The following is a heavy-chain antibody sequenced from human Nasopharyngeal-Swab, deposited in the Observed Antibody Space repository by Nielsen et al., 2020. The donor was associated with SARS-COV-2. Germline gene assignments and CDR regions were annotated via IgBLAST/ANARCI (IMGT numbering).Heavy chain of an antibody. Sequence: WIRQPPGKGLEWIGYIYHSGSTYYNPSLKSRVTISVDRSKNQFSLKLSSVTAADTAVYYCARDGYDFWSGYLRGTGRYYYYMDVWGKGTTVTVSS. D-gene: IGHD3-3*01. V-gene: IGHV4-30-2*01. CDR2: IYHSGST. J-gene: IGHJ6*03. CDR3: ARDGYDFWSGYLRGTGRYYYYMDV.